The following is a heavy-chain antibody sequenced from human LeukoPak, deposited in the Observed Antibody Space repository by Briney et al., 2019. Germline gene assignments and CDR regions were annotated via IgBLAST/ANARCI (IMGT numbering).Heavy chain of an antibody. CDR3: ARVPPERYCSSSSCYYYYYMDV. Sequence: SETLSLTCTVSGGSISSDYWSWIRQPPAKGLKLMGYIYYSGSTNYNPSLKSRVTISVVTCKNQFSLKLSSVTAADTAVYYCARVPPERYCSSSSCYYYYYMDVWGKGTTVTVSS. CDR2: IYYSGST. V-gene: IGHV4-59*01. CDR1: GGSISSDY. D-gene: IGHD2-2*01. J-gene: IGHJ6*03.